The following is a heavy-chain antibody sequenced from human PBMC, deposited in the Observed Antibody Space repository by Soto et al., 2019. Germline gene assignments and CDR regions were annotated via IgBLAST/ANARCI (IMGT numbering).Heavy chain of an antibody. CDR2: ISYDGSNK. CDR3: ARGSSCSSTSCYDGAPIDY. D-gene: IGHD2-2*01. Sequence: GGSLRLSCAASGFTFSSYAMHWVRQAPGKGLEWVAVISYDGSNKYYADSVKGRFTISRDNSKNTLYLQMNSLRAEDTAVYYCARGSSCSSTSCYDGAPIDYWGQGTLVTVSS. CDR1: GFTFSSYA. V-gene: IGHV3-30-3*01. J-gene: IGHJ4*02.